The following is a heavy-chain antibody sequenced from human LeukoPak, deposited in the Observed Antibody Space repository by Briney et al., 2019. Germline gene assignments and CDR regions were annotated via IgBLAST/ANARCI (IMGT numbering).Heavy chain of an antibody. CDR3: ARGVATIVGVDY. Sequence: SQTLSLTCTVSGGSISSGGYYWSWIRQHPGKGLEWIGYIYYSGSTYYNPSLKSRVTISVDTSKNQFSLKLSSVTAADTAVYYCARGVATIVGVDYWGQGTLVTVSS. CDR1: GGSISSGGYY. J-gene: IGHJ4*02. D-gene: IGHD5-12*01. V-gene: IGHV4-31*03. CDR2: IYYSGST.